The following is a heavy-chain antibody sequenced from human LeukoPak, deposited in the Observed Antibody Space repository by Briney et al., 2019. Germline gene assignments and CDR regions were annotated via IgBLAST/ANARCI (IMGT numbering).Heavy chain of an antibody. CDR1: GGSISSGSYY. D-gene: IGHD3-22*01. CDR3: ASNFITMIISPGAFDI. Sequence: SQTLSLTCTVSGGSISSGSYYWSWIRQPAGKGLEWIGRIYTSGSTNYNPSLKSRVTISVDTSKNQFSLKLSSVTAADTAVYYCASNFITMIISPGAFDIWGQGTMVTGSS. J-gene: IGHJ3*02. CDR2: IYTSGST. V-gene: IGHV4-61*02.